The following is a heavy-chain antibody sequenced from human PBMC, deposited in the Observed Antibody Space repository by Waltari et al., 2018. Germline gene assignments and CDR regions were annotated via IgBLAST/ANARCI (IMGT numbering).Heavy chain of an antibody. CDR2: IYHSGST. J-gene: IGHJ4*02. V-gene: IGHV4-4*02. CDR1: GGSISSSNW. D-gene: IGHD5-12*01. Sequence: QVQLQESGPGLVKPSGTLSLTCAVSGGSISSSNWWSWVRQPPGKGLEWIGEIYHSGSTNYHPSLTSRVTISVDKSTNQFSLKLSSVTAADPAVYYCAKGGGATIGFDYWGQGTLVTVSS. CDR3: AKGGGATIGFDY.